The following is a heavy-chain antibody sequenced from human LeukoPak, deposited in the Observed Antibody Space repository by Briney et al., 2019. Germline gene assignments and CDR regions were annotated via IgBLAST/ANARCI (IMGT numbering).Heavy chain of an antibody. CDR3: ARAVPSAYQD. V-gene: IGHV4-59*01. CDR2: IYYSGST. D-gene: IGHD6-6*01. Sequence: SETLSLTCTVSGGSISSYYWSWIRQPPGKGLEWIGYIYYSGSTNYNPSLKSRVTISVDTSKNQFSRELSSVTAADTAVYYCARAVPSAYQDWGQGTLVTVSS. J-gene: IGHJ4*02. CDR1: GGSISSYY.